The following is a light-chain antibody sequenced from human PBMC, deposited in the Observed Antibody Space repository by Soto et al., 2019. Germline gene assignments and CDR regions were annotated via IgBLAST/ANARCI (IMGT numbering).Light chain of an antibody. Sequence: EIVLTQSPATLSLSPGERATLSCRASQSVSSYLAWYQQRPGQAPRLLIHGATKRATGIPARFSGSGSGTDFTLTISSLESEDFAVYYCQQRTNWPTITFGQGTRLEV. CDR3: QQRTNWPTIT. J-gene: IGKJ5*01. CDR2: GAT. CDR1: QSVSSY. V-gene: IGKV3-11*01.